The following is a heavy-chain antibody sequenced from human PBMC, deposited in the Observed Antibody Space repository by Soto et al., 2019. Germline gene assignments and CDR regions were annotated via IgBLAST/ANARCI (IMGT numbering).Heavy chain of an antibody. V-gene: IGHV4-34*01. CDR2: INHSGGT. J-gene: IGHJ5*02. Sequence: SETLSLTCAVYGGSFSGYYWTWIRQPPGKGLEWIGEINHSGGTNYNPSLKSRVTISVDTSKNQFSLKLTSVTAADTAIYYCARDRVVDATFSKYNRFDPWGQGTLVTVS. D-gene: IGHD2-15*01. CDR1: GGSFSGYY. CDR3: ARDRVVDATFSKYNRFDP.